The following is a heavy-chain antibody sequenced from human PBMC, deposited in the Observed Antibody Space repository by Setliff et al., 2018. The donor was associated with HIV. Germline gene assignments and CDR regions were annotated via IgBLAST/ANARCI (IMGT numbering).Heavy chain of an antibody. D-gene: IGHD2-15*01. V-gene: IGHV1-69*13. CDR1: GYTFTDYY. J-gene: IGHJ4*02. CDR2: IIPIFGTA. CDR3: ARDGGYCSGGSCSESGY. Sequence: SVKVSCKASGYTFTDYYIHWVRQAPGQGLEWMGGIIPIFGTANYAQKFQGRVTITADESTSTAYMELSSLRSEDTAVYYCARDGGYCSGGSCSESGYWGQGTLVTVSS.